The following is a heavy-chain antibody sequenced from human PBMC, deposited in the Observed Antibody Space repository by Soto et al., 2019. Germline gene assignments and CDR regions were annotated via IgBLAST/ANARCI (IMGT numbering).Heavy chain of an antibody. V-gene: IGHV1-69*02. J-gene: IGHJ4*02. Sequence: SVKVSCKASGGTFSSYTISWVRQAPGQGLEWMGRIIPILGIANYAQKFQGRVTITADKSTSTAYMELSSLRSEDTAVYYCASQSGGVIARYDCWGQGTLVTVSS. D-gene: IGHD3-16*02. CDR1: GGTFSSYT. CDR3: ASQSGGVIARYDC. CDR2: IIPILGIA.